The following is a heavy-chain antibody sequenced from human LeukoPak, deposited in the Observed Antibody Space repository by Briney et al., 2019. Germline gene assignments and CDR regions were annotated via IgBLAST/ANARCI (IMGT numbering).Heavy chain of an antibody. D-gene: IGHD2-2*02. CDR1: GGSISSGGYY. J-gene: IGHJ6*03. Sequence: SETLSLTYTVSGGSISSGGYYWSWIRQPPGKGLEWIGYIYHSGSTYYNPSLKSRVTISVDRSKNQFSLKLSSVTAADTAVYYCARRTRCTSCYNYYYYYMDVWGKGTTVTVSS. V-gene: IGHV4-30-2*01. CDR3: ARRTRCTSCYNYYYYYMDV. CDR2: IYHSGST.